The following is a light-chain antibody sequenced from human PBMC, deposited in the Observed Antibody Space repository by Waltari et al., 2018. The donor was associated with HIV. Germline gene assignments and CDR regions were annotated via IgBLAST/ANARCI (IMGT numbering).Light chain of an antibody. V-gene: IGLV1-44*01. Sequence: QSVLTQPPSASGTPGQRVTIPCSGSSSNIGSNTVNWYQHLPGTAPKLLIYSNNQRPSGVPARFSGSKSGTSASLAISGLQSEDEADYYCAAWDDSLNGHVVFGGGTKLTVL. CDR2: SNN. CDR1: SSNIGSNT. J-gene: IGLJ2*01. CDR3: AAWDDSLNGHVV.